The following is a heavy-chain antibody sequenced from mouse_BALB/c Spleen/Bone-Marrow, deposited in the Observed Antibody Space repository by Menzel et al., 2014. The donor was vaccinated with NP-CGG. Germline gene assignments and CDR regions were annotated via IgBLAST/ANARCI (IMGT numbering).Heavy chain of an antibody. Sequence: QVQLQQSGPGLVAPSQSLSITCTVSGFSLTNYGVYWVRQPPGKGLEWLGVIWAGGSTNYNSALMSRLSISKDNPKSXVFLKMNSLQTDDAAVYYCARPTPRYYAMDYWGQGTSVTVSS. CDR3: ARPTPRYYAMDY. V-gene: IGHV2-9*02. J-gene: IGHJ4*01. CDR1: GFSLTNYG. D-gene: IGHD6-1*01. CDR2: IWAGGST.